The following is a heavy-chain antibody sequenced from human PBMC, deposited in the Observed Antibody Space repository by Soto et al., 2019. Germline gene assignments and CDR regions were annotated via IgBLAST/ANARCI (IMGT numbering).Heavy chain of an antibody. Sequence: QVQLVQSGAEVKKPGASVKVSCKASGYTFTRSGISWVRQAPGQGPEWMGWISSYNGDTNYAQKFQGRVTMTTDTSXXTAYMELRSPRSDDTAVYYCASEGVAPYYYYGMDVWGQGTPVTVSS. CDR2: ISSYNGDT. V-gene: IGHV1-18*01. J-gene: IGHJ6*02. D-gene: IGHD5-12*01. CDR1: GYTFTRSG. CDR3: ASEGVAPYYYYGMDV.